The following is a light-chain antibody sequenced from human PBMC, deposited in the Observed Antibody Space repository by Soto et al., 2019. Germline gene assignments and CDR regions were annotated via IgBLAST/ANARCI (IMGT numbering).Light chain of an antibody. V-gene: IGLV3-21*04. CDR2: YDS. CDR3: QVWDSSSDHV. J-gene: IGLJ1*01. Sequence: VLTQPPSVSVAPGKTGRITCGGNNIGSKSVHWYQQKPGQAPVLVIYYDSDRPSGIPERFSGSNSGNTATLTISRVEAGDEADYYCQVWDSSSDHVFGTGTKVTVL. CDR1: NIGSKS.